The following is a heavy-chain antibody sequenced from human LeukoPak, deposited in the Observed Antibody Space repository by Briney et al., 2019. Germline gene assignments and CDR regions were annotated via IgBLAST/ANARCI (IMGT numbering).Heavy chain of an antibody. CDR1: GGSISSSIW. Sequence: SETLSLTCAVSGGSISSSIWWSWVRQPPGKGLEWIGEIYHSGSTNYNPSLKSRVTISVDKSKNQFSLKLSSVTAADTAVYYCARTYYYDSSGYYPIWGQGTMVTVSS. CDR3: ARTYYYDSSGYYPI. J-gene: IGHJ3*02. D-gene: IGHD3-22*01. V-gene: IGHV4-4*02. CDR2: IYHSGST.